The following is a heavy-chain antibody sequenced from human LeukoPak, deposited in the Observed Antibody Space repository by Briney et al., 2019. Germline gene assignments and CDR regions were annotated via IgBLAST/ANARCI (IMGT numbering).Heavy chain of an antibody. CDR1: GYTFTSYG. CDR2: ISAYNGNT. J-gene: IGHJ4*02. CDR3: ARLPMVYADTYYFDY. V-gene: IGHV1-18*01. Sequence: GASVKVSCKASGYTFTSYGISWVRQAPGQGLEWMGWISAYNGNTNYAQKLQGRVTITADESTSTAYMELSSLRSEDTAVYYCARLPMVYADTYYFDYWGQGTLVTVSS. D-gene: IGHD2-8*01.